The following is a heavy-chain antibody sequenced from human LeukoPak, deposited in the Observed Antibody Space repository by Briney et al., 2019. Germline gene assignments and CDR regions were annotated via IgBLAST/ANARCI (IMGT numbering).Heavy chain of an antibody. CDR3: AREARGSGWCLYFQH. J-gene: IGHJ1*01. V-gene: IGHV5-51*01. CDR2: IYPGDSDT. CDR1: GYSFTSYW. Sequence: GESLKISCKGSGYSFTSYWIGWVRQMPGKGLEWMGIIYPGDSDTRYSPSFQGQVTISADKSISTAYLQWSSLKASDTATYYCAREARGSGWCLYFQHWGQGTLVTVSS. D-gene: IGHD6-19*01.